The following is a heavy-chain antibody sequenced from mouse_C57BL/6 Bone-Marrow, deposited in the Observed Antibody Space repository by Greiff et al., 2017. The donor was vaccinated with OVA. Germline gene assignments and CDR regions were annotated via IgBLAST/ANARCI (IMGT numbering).Heavy chain of an antibody. Sequence: VQLQQSDAELVKPGASVKISCKVSGYTFTDHTIHWMKQRPEQGLEWIGYIYPRDGSTKYNEKFKGKATLTADKSSSTAYMQLNSLTSEDSAVYFCARAYYYGSSPCYFDYWGQGTTLTVSS. CDR2: IYPRDGST. V-gene: IGHV1-78*01. CDR1: GYTFTDHT. D-gene: IGHD1-1*01. J-gene: IGHJ2*01. CDR3: ARAYYYGSSPCYFDY.